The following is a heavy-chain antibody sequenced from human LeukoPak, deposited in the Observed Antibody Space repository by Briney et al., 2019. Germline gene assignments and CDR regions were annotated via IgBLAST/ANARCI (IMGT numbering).Heavy chain of an antibody. CDR3: ATDTDWNYFHH. Sequence: GGSLRLSCAASGFTFSSYAMSWVRQAPGKGLEWVSAISGSGGSTYYADSVKGRFTISRDNSKNTLYLQMNSLRAEDTAVYYCATDTDWNYFHHWGQGTLVTVSS. V-gene: IGHV3-23*01. CDR2: ISGSGGST. D-gene: IGHD3/OR15-3a*01. CDR1: GFTFSSYA. J-gene: IGHJ4*02.